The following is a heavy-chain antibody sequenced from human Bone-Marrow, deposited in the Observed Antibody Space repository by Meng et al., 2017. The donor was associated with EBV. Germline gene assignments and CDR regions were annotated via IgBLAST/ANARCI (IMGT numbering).Heavy chain of an antibody. CDR1: GASIDSSDW. J-gene: IGHJ4*02. D-gene: IGHD3-22*01. CDR3: ARGLGGHYPTMEY. Sequence: QGHLQESGPGLVKPSGTLSLTRAVSGASIDSSDWWTWVRQAPGKGLEWIGEIHHSGTTNCNPSLESRVTISIDKSDNQFSLKLTSVTAADTAVYYCARGLGGHYPTMEYWGQGTLVTVSS. CDR2: IHHSGTT. V-gene: IGHV4-4*02.